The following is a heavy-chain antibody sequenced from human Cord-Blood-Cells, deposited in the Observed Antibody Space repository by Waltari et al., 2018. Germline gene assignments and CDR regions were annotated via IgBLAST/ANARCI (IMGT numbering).Heavy chain of an antibody. CDR1: GATSGPCT. D-gene: IGHD7-27*01. CDR2: IIPILGIA. Sequence: QVQTVQSGAEVRQHAASVEISFRACGATSGPCTNSWLLQAPGQGLEWMGRIIPILGIANYAQKFQGRVTITADKSTSTAYMELSSLRSEDTAVYYCARGRKLGMGDYWGQGTLVTVSS. V-gene: IGHV1-69*02. J-gene: IGHJ4*02. CDR3: ARGRKLGMGDY.